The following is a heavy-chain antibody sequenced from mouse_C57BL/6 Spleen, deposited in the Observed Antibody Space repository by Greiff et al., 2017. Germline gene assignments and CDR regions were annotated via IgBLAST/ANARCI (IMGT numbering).Heavy chain of an antibody. Sequence: EVQVVESGGGLVKPGGSLKLSCAASGFTFSSYTMSWVRQTPEKRLEWVATISGGGGNTHYPDSLKGRFTISRDNAKNTLYLQMSSLRSEDTALYYCARHAGGHYGKDYWGQGTSVTVSS. CDR1: GFTFSSYT. V-gene: IGHV5-9*01. J-gene: IGHJ4*01. CDR2: ISGGGGNT. D-gene: IGHD1-1*02. CDR3: ARHAGGHYGKDY.